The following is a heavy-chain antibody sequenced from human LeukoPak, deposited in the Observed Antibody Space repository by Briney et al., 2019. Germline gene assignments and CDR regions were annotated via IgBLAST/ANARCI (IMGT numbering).Heavy chain of an antibody. CDR3: ARSLIVASEDY. CDR1: GFRFDSFY. D-gene: IGHD3-22*01. J-gene: IGHJ4*02. Sequence: GGSLRLSCAASGFRFDSFYMGWIRQVPGKGMDYIALISASGAVQYYAESVEGRFTISRDNAKNSVSLQMNSLSADDTAIYYCARSLIVASEDYWGQGTQVIVSS. CDR2: ISASGAVQ. V-gene: IGHV3-11*04.